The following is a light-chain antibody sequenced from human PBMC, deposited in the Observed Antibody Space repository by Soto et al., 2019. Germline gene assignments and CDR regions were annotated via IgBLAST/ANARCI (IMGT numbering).Light chain of an antibody. J-gene: IGKJ5*01. CDR3: QQRSNWIT. CDR1: QSVSIK. Sequence: EIVMTQSPATLSVSPGERSTLSCRASQSVSIKLAWYQQKPGQAPRLLISGASSRAADIPDRFSGSGSGTDFTLTISSLEPEDFAVYYCQQRSNWITFGQGTRLEIK. CDR2: GAS. V-gene: IGKV3-11*01.